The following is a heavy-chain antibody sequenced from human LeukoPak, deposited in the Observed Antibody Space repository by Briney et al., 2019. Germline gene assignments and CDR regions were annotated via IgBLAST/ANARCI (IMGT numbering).Heavy chain of an antibody. J-gene: IGHJ4*02. D-gene: IGHD1-26*01. Sequence: QTGGSLRLSCAASGFTFSSYAMSWVRQAPGKGLEWVGFIRSKAYGGTTEYAASAKGRFAISRDDSKSIAYLQMNSLKTEDTAVYYCTRIAAAGAYYFDYWGQGTLVTVSS. CDR3: TRIAAAGAYYFDY. CDR2: IRSKAYGGTT. V-gene: IGHV3-49*04. CDR1: GFTFSSYA.